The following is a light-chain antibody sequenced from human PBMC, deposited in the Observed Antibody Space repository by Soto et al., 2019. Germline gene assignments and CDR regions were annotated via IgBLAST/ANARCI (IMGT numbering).Light chain of an antibody. CDR2: DAS. CDR1: QSISGW. J-gene: IGKJ1*01. Sequence: DIQMTQSPSTLSASVGDRVTITCRASQSISGWLAWYQQKPGKAPKLLIYDASTLEAGVPSRFSGSGSGPEFTLTISSLQPDDFATYYCQQYNTYWTFGQGTKVEIK. CDR3: QQYNTYWT. V-gene: IGKV1-5*01.